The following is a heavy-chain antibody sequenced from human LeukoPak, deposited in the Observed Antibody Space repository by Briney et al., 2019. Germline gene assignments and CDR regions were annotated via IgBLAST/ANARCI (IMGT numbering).Heavy chain of an antibody. CDR2: IYTSGST. CDR3: ARDQWLVRENWFDP. CDR1: GYSISSGYY. Sequence: PSETLSLTCTVSGYSISSGYYWGWIRQPPGKGLEWIGRIYTSGSTNYNPSLKSRVTMSVDTSKNQFSLKLSSVTAADTAVYYCARDQWLVRENWFDPWGQGTLVTVSS. D-gene: IGHD6-19*01. J-gene: IGHJ5*02. V-gene: IGHV4-38-2*02.